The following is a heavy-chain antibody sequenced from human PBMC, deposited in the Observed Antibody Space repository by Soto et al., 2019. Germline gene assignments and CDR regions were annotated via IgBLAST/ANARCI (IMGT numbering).Heavy chain of an antibody. Sequence: ASVKVSCKASGYSFTNNDVSWVRQATGQGLEWMGWMNPGSGDTGYAQKFQGRVTISRDNSKNTLYLQMNSLRAGDTAVFYCARVNEDTALDYWGQGTLVTVSS. V-gene: IGHV1-8*01. D-gene: IGHD5-18*01. CDR1: GYSFTNND. CDR2: MNPGSGDT. J-gene: IGHJ4*02. CDR3: ARVNEDTALDY.